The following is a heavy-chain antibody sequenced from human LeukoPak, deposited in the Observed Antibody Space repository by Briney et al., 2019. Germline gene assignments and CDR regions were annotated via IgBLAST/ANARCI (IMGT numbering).Heavy chain of an antibody. CDR3: ARGRGLGVVSPYFDY. CDR1: GFTVSDNY. J-gene: IGHJ4*02. CDR2: IYGDGRT. V-gene: IGHV3-53*01. Sequence: GGSLRLSCVVSGFTVSDNYMIWVRQAPGKGLERVSVIYGDGRTSYPDSVKGRFTISRDNSKNTLSLQMNNLRAEDTAVYYCARGRGLGVVSPYFDYWGQGTLVPVSS. D-gene: IGHD3-3*01.